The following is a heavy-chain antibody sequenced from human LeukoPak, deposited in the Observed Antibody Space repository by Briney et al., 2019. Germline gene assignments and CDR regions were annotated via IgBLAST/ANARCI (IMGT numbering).Heavy chain of an antibody. J-gene: IGHJ4*02. CDR1: GFTFSSYA. D-gene: IGHD5-24*01. V-gene: IGHV3-23*01. CDR2: ISGSGGST. CDR3: ARSRDGYNGLFDY. Sequence: QSGGSLRLSCAASGFTFSSYAMSWVRQAPGKGLEWVSAISGSGGSTYYADSVKGRFTISRDNSKNTLYLQMNSLRAEDTAVYYCARSRDGYNGLFDYWGQGTLVTVSS.